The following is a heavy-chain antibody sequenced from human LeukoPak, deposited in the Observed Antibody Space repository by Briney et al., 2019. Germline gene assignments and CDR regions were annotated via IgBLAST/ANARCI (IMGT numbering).Heavy chain of an antibody. CDR2: ISYDGSNK. V-gene: IGHV3-30*18. J-gene: IGHJ4*02. CDR3: AKTQTLYDSSGYYLGY. D-gene: IGHD3-22*01. Sequence: GGSLRLSCAASGFTFRSYGMHWVRQAPGKGLVWVAVISYDGSNKYYADSVKGRFTISRDNSKNTLYLQMNSLRAEDTAVYYCAKTQTLYDSSGYYLGYWGQGTLVTVSS. CDR1: GFTFRSYG.